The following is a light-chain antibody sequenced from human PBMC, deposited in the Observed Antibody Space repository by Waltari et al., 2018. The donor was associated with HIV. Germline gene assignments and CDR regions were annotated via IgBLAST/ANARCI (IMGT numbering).Light chain of an antibody. CDR3: QQYRSSQWT. CDR1: QSVRSSF. V-gene: IGKV3-20*01. J-gene: IGKJ1*01. CDR2: GAS. Sequence: DIVLTQSPGTLSLSPGDRATLSCRASQSVRSSFLSWYQQKPGQAPKLLISGASSRAPGIPDRCSGSGSGTDCTLTISRVEPEDLAVYYCQQYRSSQWTFGQGTKVEIK.